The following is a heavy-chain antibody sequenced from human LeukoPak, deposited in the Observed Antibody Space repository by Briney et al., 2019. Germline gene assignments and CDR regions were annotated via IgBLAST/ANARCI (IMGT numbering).Heavy chain of an antibody. CDR1: GYTFTRYY. J-gene: IGHJ5*02. CDR2: INPNSGGT. CDR3: ARTGGRRTGYYVGVYNWFDP. D-gene: IGHD3-3*01. V-gene: IGHV1-2*06. Sequence: ASVKVSCKASGYTFTRYYMHWVRQAPGQGLEWMGRINPNSGGTNYAQKFQGRVTMTRDTSISTAYMELSRLRSDDTAVYYCARTGGRRTGYYVGVYNWFDPWGQGTLVTVSS.